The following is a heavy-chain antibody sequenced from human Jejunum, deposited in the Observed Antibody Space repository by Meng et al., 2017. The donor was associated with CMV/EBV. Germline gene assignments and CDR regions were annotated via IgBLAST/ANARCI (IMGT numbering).Heavy chain of an antibody. Sequence: LSFARSGLTFSPFWVSWFRQAPGKGLEWVAHIQQDGSEKYYVDSVKGRFTISRDNTENSLFLQMNTLRAEDTAVYYCATTSGSSYWGQGALVTVSS. D-gene: IGHD6-6*01. CDR1: GLTFSPFW. J-gene: IGHJ4*02. CDR2: IQQDGSEK. CDR3: ATTSGSSY. V-gene: IGHV3-7*01.